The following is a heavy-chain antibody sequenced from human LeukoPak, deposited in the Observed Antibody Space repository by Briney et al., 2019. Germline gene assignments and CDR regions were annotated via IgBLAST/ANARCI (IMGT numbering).Heavy chain of an antibody. CDR1: GGTFSSYT. CDR2: IIPILGIA. D-gene: IGHD6-6*01. J-gene: IGHJ5*02. CDR3: ARDLRQLRDMNWSDP. Sequence: SVKVSCKASGGTFSSYTISWVRQAPGQGLEWMGRIIPILGIANYAQKFQGRVTITADKSTSTAYMELSSLRSEDTAVYYCARDLRQLRDMNWSDPWGQGTLVTVSS. V-gene: IGHV1-69*04.